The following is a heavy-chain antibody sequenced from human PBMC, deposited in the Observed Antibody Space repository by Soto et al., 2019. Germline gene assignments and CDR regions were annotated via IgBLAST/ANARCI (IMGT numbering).Heavy chain of an antibody. V-gene: IGHV4-30-4*01. J-gene: IGHJ4*02. CDR2: IYYSGST. CDR1: GGSISSGDYY. CDR3: ARVSRYDTSGYYSYYFDY. D-gene: IGHD3-22*01. Sequence: QVQLQESGPGLVKPSQTLSLTCTVSGGSISSGDYYWSWIRQPPGKGLEFIGYIYYSGSTYYNPSLKSRLTISLYTSKNQISLKLSSVTAADTALYYCARVSRYDTSGYYSYYFDYWGQGTLVTVSS.